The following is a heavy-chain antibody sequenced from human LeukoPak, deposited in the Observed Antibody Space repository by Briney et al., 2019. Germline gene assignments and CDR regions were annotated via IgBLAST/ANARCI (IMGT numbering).Heavy chain of an antibody. Sequence: PSETLSLTCAVYAESFNGYYWSWIRQPPGKGLEWIGEISHRGSTNYNPSLKSRVTISIDTSKNQFSLKLSSVTAADTAVYYCARGEYGIQRSNNWFYPWVQGTLVTVSS. CDR3: ARGEYGIQRSNNWFYP. D-gene: IGHD4-17*01. CDR1: AESFNGYY. V-gene: IGHV4-34*01. J-gene: IGHJ5*02. CDR2: ISHRGST.